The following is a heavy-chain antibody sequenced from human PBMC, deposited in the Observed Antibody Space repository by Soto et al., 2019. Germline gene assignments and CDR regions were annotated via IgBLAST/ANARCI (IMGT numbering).Heavy chain of an antibody. D-gene: IGHD1-26*01. CDR3: ARSPYSVSYLAYFDS. CDR1: GFTFSSYG. J-gene: IGHJ4*02. V-gene: IGHV3-30*03. CDR2: ISYDGSNK. Sequence: QVQLVESGGGVVQPGRSLRLSCAASGFTFSSYGMHWVRQAPGKGLEWVAVISYDGSNKYYADSVKGRFTISRDNSKNTLYLQMNSLRAEHTAVYYCARSPYSVSYLAYFDSWGQGTMVTVSS.